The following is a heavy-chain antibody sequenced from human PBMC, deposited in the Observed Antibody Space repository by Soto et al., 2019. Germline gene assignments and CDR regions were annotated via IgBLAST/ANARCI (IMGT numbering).Heavy chain of an antibody. CDR1: GFTFSSYG. D-gene: IGHD6-13*01. J-gene: IGHJ4*02. Sequence: QVQLVESGGGVVQPGRSLRLSCAASGFTFSSYGMHWVRQAPGKGLEWVAVIWYDGSNKYYADSVKGRFTISRDNSKNTLYLQMNSLRAEDTAVYYCARDNSRSWYWPGTFLDYWGQGTLVTVSS. CDR2: IWYDGSNK. V-gene: IGHV3-33*01. CDR3: ARDNSRSWYWPGTFLDY.